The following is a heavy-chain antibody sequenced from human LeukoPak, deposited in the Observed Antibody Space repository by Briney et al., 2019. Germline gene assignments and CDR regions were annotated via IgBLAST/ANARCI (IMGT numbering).Heavy chain of an antibody. V-gene: IGHV4-34*01. CDR2: INHSGST. CDR3: ARGPFIYYDSSGYYLH. Sequence: PSETLSLTCAVYGGSFSGYYWSWIRQPPGKGLEWIGGINHSGSTNYNPSLKSRVTISVDTSKNQLSLKLSSVTAADTAVYYCARGPFIYYDSSGYYLHWGQGTLVTVSS. CDR1: GGSFSGYY. J-gene: IGHJ4*02. D-gene: IGHD3-22*01.